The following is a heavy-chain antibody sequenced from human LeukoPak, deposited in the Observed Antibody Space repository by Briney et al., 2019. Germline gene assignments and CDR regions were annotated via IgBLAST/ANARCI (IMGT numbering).Heavy chain of an antibody. D-gene: IGHD3-10*01. CDR2: INPSGGST. CDR1: GYTFTSYY. J-gene: IGHJ4*02. Sequence: ASVKVSCKASGYTFTSYYMHWVRQAPGQGLEWTGIINPSGGSTSYAQKFQGRVTMTRDMSTSTVYMELSSLRSEDTAVYYCARDFRGYYGSGSYSPDYWGQGTLVTVSS. V-gene: IGHV1-46*01. CDR3: ARDFRGYYGSGSYSPDY.